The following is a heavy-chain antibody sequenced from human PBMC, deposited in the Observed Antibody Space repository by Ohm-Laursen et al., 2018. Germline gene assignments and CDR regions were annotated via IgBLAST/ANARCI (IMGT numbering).Heavy chain of an antibody. CDR1: GYTFTSFY. CDR3: ARGVDAGVDY. D-gene: IGHD1-26*01. J-gene: IGHJ4*02. Sequence: ASVKVSCKASGYTFTSFYIHWVRQAPGQGLEWMGVINPSAGTTHYAQKFQGRVTMTRDTSINTAYMELSSLTSEDTAVYYCARGVDAGVDYWGQGTLVTVSS. CDR2: INPSAGTT. V-gene: IGHV1-46*01.